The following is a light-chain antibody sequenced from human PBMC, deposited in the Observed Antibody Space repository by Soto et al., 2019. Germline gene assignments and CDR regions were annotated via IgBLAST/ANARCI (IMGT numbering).Light chain of an antibody. CDR1: QSVSNNY. CDR2: DAS. CDR3: QQGKT. V-gene: IGKV3-11*01. Sequence: EIVLTQSPGTLSLSPGERATLSCRASQSVSNNYLAWYQQKPGQAPRLLIYDASNRATGIPARFSGSGSGTDFTLTISSLEPEDFAVYYCQQGKTFGGGTKVDIK. J-gene: IGKJ4*01.